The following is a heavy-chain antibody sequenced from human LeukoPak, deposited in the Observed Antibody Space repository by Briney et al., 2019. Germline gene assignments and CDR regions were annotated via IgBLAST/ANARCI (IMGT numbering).Heavy chain of an antibody. D-gene: IGHD6-6*01. CDR1: GDSVSSNSAA. CDR3: ARGAARRLDY. CDR2: TYYRSKWYN. J-gene: IGHJ4*02. V-gene: IGHV6-1*01. Sequence: SQTLSLTCAISGDSVSSNSAAWTWIRQSPSRGLEWLGRTYYRSKWYNGYAGSVKSRITINPDTSKNQFSLQLNSVTPEDTAVYYCARGAARRLDYWGQGTLATVSS.